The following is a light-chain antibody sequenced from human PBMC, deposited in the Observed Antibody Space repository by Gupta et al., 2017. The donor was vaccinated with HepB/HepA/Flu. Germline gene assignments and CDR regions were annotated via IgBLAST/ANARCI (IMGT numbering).Light chain of an antibody. V-gene: IGKV3-15*01. CDR2: GSF. J-gene: IGKJ4*01. CDR3: QHENKWPMT. Sequence: EIVMTQSPATLSVSPGERATLSCRASQSISTNLAWYQQKPGQAPRLLIYGSFTRATGIPARFSGSGSGTEFTLTISSLQSEDFAVYFCQHENKWPMTFGRGTKVDIK. CDR1: QSISTN.